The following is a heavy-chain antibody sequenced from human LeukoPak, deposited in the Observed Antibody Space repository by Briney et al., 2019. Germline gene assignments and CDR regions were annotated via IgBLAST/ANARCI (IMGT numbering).Heavy chain of an antibody. Sequence: GGSLRLSCAASGFTFEDCGMSWVRQAPGKGLEGVSGINWNGGSTGYADSVKGRFTISRDNAKHSLYLQMNSLRAEDTALYYCARGYNQAPYYYDSSGYYYFDYWGQGTLVTVSS. J-gene: IGHJ4*02. CDR1: GFTFEDCG. CDR3: ARGYNQAPYYYDSSGYYYFDY. V-gene: IGHV3-20*04. D-gene: IGHD3-22*01. CDR2: INWNGGST.